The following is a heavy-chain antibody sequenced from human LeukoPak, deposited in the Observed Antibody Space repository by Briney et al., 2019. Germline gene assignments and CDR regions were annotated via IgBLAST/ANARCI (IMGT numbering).Heavy chain of an antibody. V-gene: IGHV4-38-2*02. D-gene: IGHD1-7*01. Sequence: SETLSLTCTVSGYSISSGFYWGWIRQPPGKGLEWIGSIYHSANTYYNPSLKSRVTISVDTSKNQFSLKLSSVTAADTAVYYCARDNWNSGYMDVWGKGTTATVSS. J-gene: IGHJ6*03. CDR1: GYSISSGFY. CDR3: ARDNWNSGYMDV. CDR2: IYHSANT.